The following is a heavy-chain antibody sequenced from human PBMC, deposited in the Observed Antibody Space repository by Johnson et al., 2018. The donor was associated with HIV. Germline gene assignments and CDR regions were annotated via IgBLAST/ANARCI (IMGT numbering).Heavy chain of an antibody. CDR2: ISYDGSEK. D-gene: IGHD1-26*01. V-gene: IGHV3-30*04. CDR3: AREGELDAFDV. Sequence: QVQLVESGGGVVQPGRSLRLSCAASGFTFSSYAMHWVRQAPGKGLEWVAVISYDGSEKYYADSVKGRFTISRDNAKNSLFLQMNSLRAEDTAVYYCAREGELDAFDVWGQGTMVTVSS. CDR1: GFTFSSYA. J-gene: IGHJ3*01.